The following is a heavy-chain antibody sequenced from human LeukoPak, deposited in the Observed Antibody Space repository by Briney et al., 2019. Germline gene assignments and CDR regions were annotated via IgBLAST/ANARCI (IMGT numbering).Heavy chain of an antibody. Sequence: PGGSLRLSCAASEFTFSSYNMNWVRQAPGRGLEWVANIKQDVSEKYYVDSVKGRFSISRDNAKNSLYLQMNSLRAEDTAVYCCARDRVVPAASVYYYYMDVWGKGTTVTVSS. J-gene: IGHJ6*03. CDR3: ARDRVVPAASVYYYYMDV. CDR2: IKQDVSEK. D-gene: IGHD2-2*01. CDR1: EFTFSSYN. V-gene: IGHV3-7*01.